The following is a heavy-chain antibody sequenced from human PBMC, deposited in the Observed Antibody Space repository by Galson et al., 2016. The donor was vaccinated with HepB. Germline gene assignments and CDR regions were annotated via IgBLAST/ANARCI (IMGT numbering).Heavy chain of an antibody. V-gene: IGHV4-34*01. J-gene: IGHJ5*02. CDR1: GTSLRGYY. CDR3: AKYDWTYGSLDP. Sequence: ETLSLTCSVYGTSLRGYYWSWIRQPPGKGLEWLGEVNHSGKTTYNASFKSRVTISVDASLKHFSLSLRSVAAADTAIYYCAKYDWTYGSLDPWAQGTLVTVSS. D-gene: IGHD1-20*01. CDR2: VNHSGKT.